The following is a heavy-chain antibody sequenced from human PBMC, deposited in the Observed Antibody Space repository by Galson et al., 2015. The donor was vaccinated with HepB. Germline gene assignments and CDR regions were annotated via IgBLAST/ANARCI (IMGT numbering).Heavy chain of an antibody. J-gene: IGHJ3*02. D-gene: IGHD5-18*01. Sequence: SLRVSCAASGFTFSSYEMNWVRRAPGKGLEWVSYISSSGSTIYYADSVKGRFIISRDNAKNSLYLQMNSLRAEDTAVYYCAGIQLWAHDAFDIWGQGTMVTVSS. CDR3: AGIQLWAHDAFDI. CDR2: ISSSGSTI. CDR1: GFTFSSYE. V-gene: IGHV3-48*03.